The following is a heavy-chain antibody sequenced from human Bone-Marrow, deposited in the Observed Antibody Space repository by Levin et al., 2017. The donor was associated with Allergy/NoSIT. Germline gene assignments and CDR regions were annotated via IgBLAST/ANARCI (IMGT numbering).Heavy chain of an antibody. V-gene: IGHV3-23*01. Sequence: SCAASGFIFSNYAMNWVRQAPGKGLEWVSQISGSGGNTHYADSVKGRFTFSRDNSKNTLYLQMNSLRAEDTAAYYCAGYDTSAYHSPFDYWGQGTLVTVSS. CDR3: AGYDTSAYHSPFDY. CDR1: GFIFSNYA. CDR2: ISGSGGNT. J-gene: IGHJ4*02. D-gene: IGHD3-22*01.